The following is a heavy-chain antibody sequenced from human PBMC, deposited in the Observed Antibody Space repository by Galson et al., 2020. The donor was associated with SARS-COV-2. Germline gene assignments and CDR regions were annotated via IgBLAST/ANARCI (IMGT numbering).Heavy chain of an antibody. Sequence: GGSLRLSCIASGFTLSDMNMDWVRQAPGKGLEWVGRVRSKVGGYTTEYAASVKGRFVISTDELKNSLYLQMNSLKTEDTAVYYCTRLYQGGYWGRGTLVTVSS. J-gene: IGHJ4*02. D-gene: IGHD2-2*01. CDR3: TRLYQGGY. V-gene: IGHV3-72*01. CDR1: GFTLSDMN. CDR2: VRSKVGGYTT.